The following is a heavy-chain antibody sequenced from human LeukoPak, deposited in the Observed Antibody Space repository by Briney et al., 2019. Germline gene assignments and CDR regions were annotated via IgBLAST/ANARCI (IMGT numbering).Heavy chain of an antibody. CDR1: GFTFSSYD. J-gene: IGHJ3*02. Sequence: GGSLRLSCAASGFTFSSYDMTWVRQAPGRGLEWVSSIRPSGDNTYYADSVKGRFTISRDNSKNTLYLQMNSLRAEDTAVYYCAKDRMYYYDSSGYSDAFDIWGQGTMVTVSS. CDR2: IRPSGDNT. D-gene: IGHD3-22*01. CDR3: AKDRMYYYDSSGYSDAFDI. V-gene: IGHV3-23*01.